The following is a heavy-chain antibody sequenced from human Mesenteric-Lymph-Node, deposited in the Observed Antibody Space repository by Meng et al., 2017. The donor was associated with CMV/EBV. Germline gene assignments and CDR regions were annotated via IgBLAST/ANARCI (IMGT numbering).Heavy chain of an antibody. V-gene: IGHV1-2*02. D-gene: IGHD1-26*01. CDR2: INPNSGGT. CDR1: GYTFTGYY. CDR3: ARAVRRGVGATNYYGMDV. Sequence: ASVKVSCKASGYTFTGYYMHWVRQAPGQGLEWMGWINPNSGGTNYAQKFQGRVTMTRDTSISTAYMELSSLRSEDTAVYYCARAVRRGVGATNYYGMDVWGQGTTVTVSS. J-gene: IGHJ6*02.